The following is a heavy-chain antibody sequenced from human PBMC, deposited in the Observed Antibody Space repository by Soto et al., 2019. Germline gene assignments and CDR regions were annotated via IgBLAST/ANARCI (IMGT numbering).Heavy chain of an antibody. CDR2: IYPSGMP. CDR3: ARERGGYGLFDS. CDR1: GGSISNAAYS. J-gene: IGHJ4*02. Sequence: SATLSLTCPVSGGSISNAAYSWSWLRQPPGKGLEWIGYIYPSGMPFYNPSLRSRVTISIDRSNDQFSLNLKSVTAADTAVYYCARERGGYGLFDSWGQGTLVTRSS. D-gene: IGHD5-18*01. V-gene: IGHV4-30-2*01.